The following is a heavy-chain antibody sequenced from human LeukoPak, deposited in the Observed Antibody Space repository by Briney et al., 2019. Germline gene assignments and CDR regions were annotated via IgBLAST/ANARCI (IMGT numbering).Heavy chain of an antibody. V-gene: IGHV1-69*13. CDR2: IIPIFGTA. J-gene: IGHJ4*02. D-gene: IGHD2-2*01. CDR1: GGTFTSYA. Sequence: SAKVSCKASGGTFTSYAINWVRQAPGQGLEWMGGIIPIFGTANYAQKFQDRVTITADESTSTAYMELSSLRSEDTAIYYCASRLYCSNTRCRNFPFAYWGQGTLVTVSS. CDR3: ASRLYCSNTRCRNFPFAY.